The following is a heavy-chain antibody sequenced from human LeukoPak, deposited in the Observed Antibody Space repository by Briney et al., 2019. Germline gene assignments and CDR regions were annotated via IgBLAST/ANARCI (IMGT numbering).Heavy chain of an antibody. V-gene: IGHV3-23*01. CDR2: ISAGGGST. Sequence: GGTLRLSCAASGFTFSSFGMNWVRQAPEKGLEWVSTISAGGGSTYYADSIKGRFTISRDNSKNTLYLQMNSLRAEDTAVYYCAGRYDSSGYPLHWGQGTLVTVSS. CDR3: AGRYDSSGYPLH. D-gene: IGHD3-22*01. CDR1: GFTFSSFG. J-gene: IGHJ4*02.